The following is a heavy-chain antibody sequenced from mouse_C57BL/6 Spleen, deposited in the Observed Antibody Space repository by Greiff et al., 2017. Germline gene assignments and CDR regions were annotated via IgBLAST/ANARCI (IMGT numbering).Heavy chain of an antibody. CDR1: GYTFTSYW. D-gene: IGHD1-1*01. J-gene: IGHJ3*01. CDR2: IHPNSGST. Sequence: QVQLQQSGAELVKPGASVKLSCKASGYTFTSYWMHWVKQRPGQGLEWIGMIHPNSGSTNYNEKFKSKATLTVDKSSSTAYMQLSSLTSEDSAVYYCARRDYYGSSWGFAYWGQGTLVTVSA. V-gene: IGHV1-64*01. CDR3: ARRDYYGSSWGFAY.